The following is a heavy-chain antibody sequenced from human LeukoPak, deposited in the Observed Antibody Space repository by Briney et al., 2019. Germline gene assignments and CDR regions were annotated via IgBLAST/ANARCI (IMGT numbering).Heavy chain of an antibody. Sequence: ASVKVSCKASGYTFTSYGISWVRQAPGQGLEWMGWISAYNGNTNYAQKLQGRVTMTTDTSTSTAYMELRSLRSDDTAVYYCARDRVGGSYGGRFDYWGQGTLVTVSS. V-gene: IGHV1-18*01. CDR3: ARDRVGGSYGGRFDY. CDR1: GYTFTSYG. CDR2: ISAYNGNT. D-gene: IGHD1-26*01. J-gene: IGHJ4*02.